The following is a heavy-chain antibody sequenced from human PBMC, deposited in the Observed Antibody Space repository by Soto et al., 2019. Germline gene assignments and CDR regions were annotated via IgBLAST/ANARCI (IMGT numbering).Heavy chain of an antibody. V-gene: IGHV6-1*01. CDR3: ARDRRYCSGGSRFVNWFDP. J-gene: IGHJ5*02. CDR1: GDSVSSNSAA. CDR2: TYYRSKWYN. Sequence: PSQTLSLTCAISGDSVSSNSAAWNWIRQSPSRGLEWLGRTYYRSKWYNDYAVSVKSRITINPDTSKNQFSLQLNSVTPGDTAVYYCARDRRYCSGGSRFVNWFDPWGQGTLVTVSS. D-gene: IGHD2-15*01.